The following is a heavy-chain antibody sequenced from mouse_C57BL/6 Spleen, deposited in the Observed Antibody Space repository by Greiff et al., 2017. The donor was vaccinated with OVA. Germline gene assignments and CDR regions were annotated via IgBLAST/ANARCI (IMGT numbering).Heavy chain of an antibody. CDR2: IDPNSGGT. CDR1: GYTFTSSW. D-gene: IGHD1-1*01. J-gene: IGHJ1*03. Sequence: QVQLQQPGAELVKPGASVQLSCKASGYTFTSSWMHWVKQRPGRGLAWIGRIDPNSGGTKYNEQFKSKATLTVDKPSSTAYMQLSRLTSEESAVYYCARSYCGSRSFDVWGTGTTVTVSS. V-gene: IGHV1-72*01. CDR3: ARSYCGSRSFDV.